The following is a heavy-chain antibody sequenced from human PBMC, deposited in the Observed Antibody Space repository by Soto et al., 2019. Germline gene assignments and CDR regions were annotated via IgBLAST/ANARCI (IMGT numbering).Heavy chain of an antibody. CDR1: GGTFSSYA. CDR3: ARVLVDYDFWSGPLDY. V-gene: IGHV1-69*13. CDR2: IIPIFGTA. Sequence: ASVKVSCKASGGTFSSYAISWVRQAPGQGLEWMGGIIPIFGTANYAQKFQGRVTITADESTSTAYMELSSLRSEDTAVYYCARVLVDYDFWSGPLDYWGQGTLVTVSS. D-gene: IGHD3-3*01. J-gene: IGHJ4*02.